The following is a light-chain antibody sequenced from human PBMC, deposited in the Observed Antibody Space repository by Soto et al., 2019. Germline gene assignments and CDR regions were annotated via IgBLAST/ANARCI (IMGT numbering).Light chain of an antibody. V-gene: IGLV2-14*01. CDR2: GVS. J-gene: IGLJ2*01. Sequence: QSALTQPASVSGSPGQSITISCTGTSSDVGGYNYVSWYQQHPGKAPKLMIYGVSNRPSGVSNRFSGSKSGNTASLTISGLQAEDEADYCCSSYTSSSTLVVFGGGTKVTVL. CDR1: SSDVGGYNY. CDR3: SSYTSSSTLVV.